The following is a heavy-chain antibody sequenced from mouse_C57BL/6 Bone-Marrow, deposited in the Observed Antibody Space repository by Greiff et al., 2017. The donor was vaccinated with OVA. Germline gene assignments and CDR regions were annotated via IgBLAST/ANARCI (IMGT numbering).Heavy chain of an antibody. J-gene: IGHJ2*01. CDR2: IYPGDGDT. Sequence: QVQLQQSGPELVKPGASVKISCKASGYAFSSSWMNWVKQRPGKGLEWIGRIYPGDGDTNYNGKFKGKAKLTADKSSSTAYMQLSSLTSEDSAVYFCARKGISPGLYYWGQGTTLTVSS. V-gene: IGHV1-82*01. CDR3: ARKGISPGLYY. CDR1: GYAFSSSW. D-gene: IGHD3-3*01.